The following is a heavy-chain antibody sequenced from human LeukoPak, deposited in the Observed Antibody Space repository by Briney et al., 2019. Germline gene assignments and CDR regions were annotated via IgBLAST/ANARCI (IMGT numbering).Heavy chain of an antibody. Sequence: GGSLRPSCAASGFTFDDYAMHWVRQAPGKGLERGSGISWNSGSIGYADSVKGRFTISRDNAKNSLYLQMNSLRAEDMALYYCAKDIDSGFSGTPCYFDYWGQGTLVTVSS. V-gene: IGHV3-9*03. J-gene: IGHJ4*02. CDR1: GFTFDDYA. D-gene: IGHD2/OR15-2a*01. CDR2: ISWNSGSI. CDR3: AKDIDSGFSGTPCYFDY.